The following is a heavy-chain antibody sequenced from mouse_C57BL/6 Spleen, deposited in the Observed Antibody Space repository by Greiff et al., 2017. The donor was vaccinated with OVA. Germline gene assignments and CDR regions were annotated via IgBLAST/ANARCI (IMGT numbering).Heavy chain of an antibody. J-gene: IGHJ2*01. CDR3: ARGLGLTGTGYFDY. CDR2: IYPGSGST. D-gene: IGHD4-1*01. Sequence: VQLQQPGAELVKPGASVTMSCKASGYTFTSYWITWVKQRPGQGLEWIGDIYPGSGSTNYNEKFKSKATLTVDTSSSTAYMQLSSLTSEDSAVYYCARGLGLTGTGYFDYWGQGTTLTVSS. V-gene: IGHV1-55*01. CDR1: GYTFTSYW.